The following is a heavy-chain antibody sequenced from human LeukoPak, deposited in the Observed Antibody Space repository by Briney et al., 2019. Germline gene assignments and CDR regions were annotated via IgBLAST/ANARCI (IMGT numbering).Heavy chain of an antibody. CDR3: ARAEYSSSWPFDY. CDR1: GGSISSYY. D-gene: IGHD6-13*01. J-gene: IGHJ4*02. V-gene: IGHV4-59*01. Sequence: SETLSLTCTVSGGSISSYYWSWIRQPPGKGLEGIGYIYYSGSTNYTPSLKSRVTISVDTSKNQFSLKLSSVTAADTAVYYCARAEYSSSWPFDYWGQGTLVTVSS. CDR2: IYYSGST.